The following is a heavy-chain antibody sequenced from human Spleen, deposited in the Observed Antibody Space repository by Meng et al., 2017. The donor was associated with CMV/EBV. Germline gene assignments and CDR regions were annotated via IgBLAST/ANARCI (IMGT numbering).Heavy chain of an antibody. CDR2: ISWNSAYI. D-gene: IGHD5-24*01. CDR3: ARDVMGGYNGAVY. V-gene: IGHV3-9*01. J-gene: IGHJ4*02. Sequence: SLKISCTASGFTFDDYAMHWVRLAPGKGLEWVSGISWNSAYIDYAASVKGRFTISRDNAKNSLFLQMNSLRPDDTAFYYCARDVMGGYNGAVYWGQGTLVTVSS. CDR1: GFTFDDYA.